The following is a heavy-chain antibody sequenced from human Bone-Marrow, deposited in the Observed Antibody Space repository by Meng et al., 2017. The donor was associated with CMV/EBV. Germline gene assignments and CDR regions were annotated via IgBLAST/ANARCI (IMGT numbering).Heavy chain of an antibody. V-gene: IGHV3-21*01. CDR1: GFTFSSYS. CDR2: ISSSSSYI. CDR3: AREAPGGSYFAY. D-gene: IGHD1-26*01. Sequence: GESLKISCAASGFTFSSYSMNWVRQAPGKGLEWVSSISSSSSYIYYADSVKGRFTVSRDNAKNSLYLQMNSLRAEDTAVYYCAREAPGGSYFAYWGQGTRVTVSS. J-gene: IGHJ4*01.